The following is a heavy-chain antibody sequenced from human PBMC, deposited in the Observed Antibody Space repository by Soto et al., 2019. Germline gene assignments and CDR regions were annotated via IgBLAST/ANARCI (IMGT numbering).Heavy chain of an antibody. D-gene: IGHD3-10*01. CDR2: INYDGYS. CDR3: ARHGFGPLRGLVDV. J-gene: IGHJ6*02. CDR1: GGSITNYY. V-gene: IGHV4-59*08. Sequence: QVQLQESGPGLVKPSETLSLTCTVSGGSITNYYCSWFRQPPGKGLEWIGYINYDGYSAYNLSLKRRVPLSMDASKTHSSLMLASVTATDPAVYYWARHGFGPLRGLVDVWGPGTTVIVSS.